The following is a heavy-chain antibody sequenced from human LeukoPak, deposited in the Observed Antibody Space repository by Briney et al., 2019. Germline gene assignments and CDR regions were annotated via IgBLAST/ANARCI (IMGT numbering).Heavy chain of an antibody. D-gene: IGHD3-22*01. CDR3: ASPRVKHDYDSSGAFDY. Sequence: ASVKVSCKASGYTFTRYSMHWVRQAPGQGLEWMGIINPSGGYTYNAQKFQGRVTMTRDTSTSTVYMVLSSLSSEDTAVYYCASPRVKHDYDSSGAFDYWGQGPLVTVSS. V-gene: IGHV1-46*01. J-gene: IGHJ4*02. CDR1: GYTFTRYS. CDR2: INPSGGYT.